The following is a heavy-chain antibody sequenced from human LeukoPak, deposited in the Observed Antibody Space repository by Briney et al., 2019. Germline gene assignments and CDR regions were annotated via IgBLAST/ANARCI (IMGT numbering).Heavy chain of an antibody. CDR1: GGSFSGYY. J-gene: IGHJ4*02. Sequence: SETLSLTCAVYGGSFSGYYWSWIRQPPGKGLEWIGEINHSGSTNYNPSLKSRVTISVDTSKNQFSLKLSSVTAADTAVYYRACDSPLGYCSGGSCYSGLSDWGQGTLVTVSS. V-gene: IGHV4-34*01. CDR3: ACDSPLGYCSGGSCYSGLSD. D-gene: IGHD2-15*01. CDR2: INHSGST.